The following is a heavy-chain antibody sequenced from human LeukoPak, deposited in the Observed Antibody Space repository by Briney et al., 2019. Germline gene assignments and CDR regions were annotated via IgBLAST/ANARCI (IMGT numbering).Heavy chain of an antibody. J-gene: IGHJ6*03. CDR1: GYSFTSYW. D-gene: IGHD3-3*01. CDR3: ARSPFYDFSSGYSPEWGAYYYMDV. Sequence: GESLKISCKGSGYSFTSYWIGWVRQMPGKGLEWMGIIYPGDPDTRYSPSFQGQVTISADKSISTAYLQWSSLKASDTAIYYCARSPFYDFSSGYSPEWGAYYYMDVWGKGTTVTVSS. V-gene: IGHV5-51*01. CDR2: IYPGDPDT.